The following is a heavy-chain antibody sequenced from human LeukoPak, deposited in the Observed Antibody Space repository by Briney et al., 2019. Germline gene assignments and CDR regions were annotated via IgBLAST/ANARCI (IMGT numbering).Heavy chain of an antibody. CDR1: GFTFSSYA. CDR2: ISGSGGST. CDR3: ANAVGDYDSGGYYLGDENWFDP. D-gene: IGHD3-22*01. Sequence: GGSLRLSCAASGFTFSSYAMSWVRQAPGKGLEWVSAISGSGGSTYYADSVKGRFTISRDNSKNTLYLQMNSLRAEDTAVYYCANAVGDYDSGGYYLGDENWFDPWGQGTLVTVSS. J-gene: IGHJ5*02. V-gene: IGHV3-23*01.